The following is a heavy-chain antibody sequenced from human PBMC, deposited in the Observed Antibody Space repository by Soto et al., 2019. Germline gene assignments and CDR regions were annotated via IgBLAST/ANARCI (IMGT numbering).Heavy chain of an antibody. V-gene: IGHV3-74*01. CDR2: INGAGSNT. Sequence: EVQLVESGGDLVQPGGSLRLSCVASGFSFSSYWIHWARHVPGKGRVWVSRINGAGSNTDYADSVKGRFTISRDNSKNTLYLQMNSLRADDTAVYYCARDHFGGNTDYWGQGTLGTVSS. J-gene: IGHJ4*02. D-gene: IGHD2-15*01. CDR1: GFSFSSYW. CDR3: ARDHFGGNTDY.